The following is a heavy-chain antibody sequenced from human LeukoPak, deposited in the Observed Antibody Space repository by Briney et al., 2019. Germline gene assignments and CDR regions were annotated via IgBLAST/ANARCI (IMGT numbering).Heavy chain of an antibody. CDR3: AAVDWGSFYLCC. J-gene: IGHJ4*02. CDR1: GGSFSRGNCY. CDR2: TSYSEGT. V-gene: IGHV4-31*11. Sequence: PSETLSLTCAVSGGSFSRGNCYWNWIRQHPGKGLEWIGFTSYSEGTYYNPSLMSQITISVDRTQNQFSLKMRDVTAAETPVNFCAAVDWGSFYLCCWGPVALVAVSS. D-gene: IGHD3-16*01.